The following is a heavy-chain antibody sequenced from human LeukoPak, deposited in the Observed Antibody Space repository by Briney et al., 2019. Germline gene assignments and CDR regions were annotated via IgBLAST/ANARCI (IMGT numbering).Heavy chain of an antibody. CDR2: INPNSGGT. Sequence: GASVKVSCKASGYTFTGYYMHWVRQAPGQGLEWMGWINPNSGGTNYAQKFQGRVTMTRDTSISTAYMELGRLRSDDTAVYYCARVLGSSSQYYFDYWGQGTLVTVSS. CDR3: ARVLGSSSQYYFDY. J-gene: IGHJ4*02. D-gene: IGHD6-6*01. CDR1: GYTFTGYY. V-gene: IGHV1-2*02.